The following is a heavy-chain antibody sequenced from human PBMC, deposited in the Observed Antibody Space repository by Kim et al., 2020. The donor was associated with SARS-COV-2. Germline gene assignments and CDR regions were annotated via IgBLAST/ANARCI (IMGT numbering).Heavy chain of an antibody. D-gene: IGHD6-13*01. CDR3: TTERGSSWYERFDY. Sequence: GGSLRLSCAASGFTLSDAWMSWVRQAPGKGLEWVGRIKSKTYGGTTDYAAPVKGRFTISRDDSKNTLYLQMNSLKTEDTAMYYCTTERGSSWYERFDYWGQGTLVTVSS. CDR2: IKSKTYGGTT. V-gene: IGHV3-15*01. J-gene: IGHJ4*02. CDR1: GFTLSDAW.